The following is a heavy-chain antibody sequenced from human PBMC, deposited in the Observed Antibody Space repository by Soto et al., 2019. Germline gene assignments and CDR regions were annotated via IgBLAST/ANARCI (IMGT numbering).Heavy chain of an antibody. CDR2: IYYSGST. CDR1: GGSISSGGYY. V-gene: IGHV4-39*01. Sequence: SETMSLTCTVSGGSISSGGYYWSWIRQHPGKGLEWIGYIYYSGSTYYNPSLKSRVTISVDTSKNQFSLKLSSVTAADTAVYYCARQNYGSGSYLAYYYYYGMDVWGQGTTVTVSS. D-gene: IGHD3-10*01. CDR3: ARQNYGSGSYLAYYYYYGMDV. J-gene: IGHJ6*02.